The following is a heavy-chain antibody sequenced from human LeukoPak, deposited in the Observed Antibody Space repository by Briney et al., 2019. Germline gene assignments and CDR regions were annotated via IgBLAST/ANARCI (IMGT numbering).Heavy chain of an antibody. CDR2: ISSSGSTI. D-gene: IGHD5-12*01. J-gene: IGHJ4*02. CDR3: ARDPHSGYDH. CDR1: GFTFSSYE. Sequence: PGGSLRLSCAASGFTFSSYEMNWVRQAPGKGLEWVSYISSSGSTIYYADSVKGRFTISRDNAKNSLYLQMNSLGAEDTAVYYCARDPHSGYDHWGQGTLVTVSS. V-gene: IGHV3-48*03.